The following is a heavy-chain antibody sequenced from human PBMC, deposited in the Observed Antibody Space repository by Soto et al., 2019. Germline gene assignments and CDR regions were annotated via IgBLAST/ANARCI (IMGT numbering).Heavy chain of an antibody. Sequence: QVQLVESGGGVVQPGRSLRLSCAASGFTFSNYGMHWVRQAPGKGLKWVAVISYDGRNKYYADSVKCRFTISRDNSKNTLYLQMNSLRAEDTAVYYCARGRDYLGGDFDYWGQGTLVTVSS. V-gene: IGHV3-30-3*01. CDR2: ISYDGRNK. CDR3: ARGRDYLGGDFDY. D-gene: IGHD3-16*01. J-gene: IGHJ4*02. CDR1: GFTFSNYG.